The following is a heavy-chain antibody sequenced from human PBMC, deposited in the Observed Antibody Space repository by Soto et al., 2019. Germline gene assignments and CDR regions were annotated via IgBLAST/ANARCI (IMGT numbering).Heavy chain of an antibody. V-gene: IGHV1-69*01. CDR1: GGPFSSYA. CDR3: ARMYCSGGSCYSHYYYGMDV. CDR2: IIPIFGTA. J-gene: IGHJ6*02. Sequence: QVQLVQSGAEVKKPGSSVKVSCNASGGPFSSYAISWVRQAPGQGLEWMGGIIPIFGTANYAQQFQGRVTITADESTSTAYMELSSLRSEDTAVYYCARMYCSGGSCYSHYYYGMDVWGQGTTVTGFS. D-gene: IGHD2-15*01.